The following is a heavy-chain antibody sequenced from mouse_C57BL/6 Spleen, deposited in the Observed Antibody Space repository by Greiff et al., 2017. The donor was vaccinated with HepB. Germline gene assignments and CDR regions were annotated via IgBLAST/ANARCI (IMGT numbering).Heavy chain of an antibody. D-gene: IGHD2-5*01. CDR1: GYTFTSYW. J-gene: IGHJ2*01. Sequence: VQLQQPGAELVKPGASVKLSCKASGYTFTSYWMHWVKQRPGQGLEWIGMIHPNSGSTNYNEKFKSKATLTVDKSSSTAYMQLSSLTSEDSAVYYCAREHSNYVFDYWGQGTTLTVSS. V-gene: IGHV1-64*01. CDR3: AREHSNYVFDY. CDR2: IHPNSGST.